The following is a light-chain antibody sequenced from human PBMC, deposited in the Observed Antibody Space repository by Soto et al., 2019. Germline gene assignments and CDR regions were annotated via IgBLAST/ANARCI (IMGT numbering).Light chain of an antibody. CDR3: SSYAGSNNFV. CDR1: SSDVGYYDY. Sequence: ALTQPPSASGFPGQSVTISCTGTSSDVGYYDYVSLYQQHPGKAPKLVIYEVTKRPSGVPDRVSASKSGNTASLTVSGLRAEDEADYYCSSYAGSNNFVFGSGTKVNVL. CDR2: EVT. V-gene: IGLV2-8*01. J-gene: IGLJ1*01.